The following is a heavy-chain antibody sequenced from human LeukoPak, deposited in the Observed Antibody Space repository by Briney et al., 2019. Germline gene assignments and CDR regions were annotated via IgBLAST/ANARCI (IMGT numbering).Heavy chain of an antibody. Sequence: RGSLRLSCAASGFTFSSHGMQWVRQAPGKGLEWVAVISYDGSNKYYADSVKGRFTISRDNSKNTLYLQMNSLRAEDTAVYYCAKVRYFGPSAFDIWGQGTMVTVSS. CDR3: AKVRYFGPSAFDI. J-gene: IGHJ3*02. D-gene: IGHD3-9*01. CDR2: ISYDGSNK. CDR1: GFTFSSHG. V-gene: IGHV3-30*18.